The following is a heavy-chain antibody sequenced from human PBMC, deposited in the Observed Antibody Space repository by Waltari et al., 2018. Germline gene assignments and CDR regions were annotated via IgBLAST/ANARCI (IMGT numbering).Heavy chain of an antibody. Sequence: QVQLVESGGGVVQPGRSLRLSCAASGFTFSSYAMHWVRQAPGKGLSWVAVRSYDGSNKYYADSVKGRFTISRDNSKNTLYLQMNSLRAEDTAVYYCARGPGIAVAGTGDYWGQGTLVTVSS. J-gene: IGHJ4*02. CDR3: ARGPGIAVAGTGDY. V-gene: IGHV3-30*01. CDR2: RSYDGSNK. CDR1: GFTFSSYA. D-gene: IGHD6-19*01.